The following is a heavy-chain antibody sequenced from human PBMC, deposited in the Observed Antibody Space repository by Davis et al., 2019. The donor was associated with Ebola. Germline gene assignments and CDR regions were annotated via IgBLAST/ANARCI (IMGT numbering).Heavy chain of an antibody. CDR1: GYTFTSYD. CDR2: MNPNSGNT. J-gene: IGHJ6*02. D-gene: IGHD6-6*01. CDR3: ARDSGIAARPRGDYYYYYGMDV. Sequence: AASVKVSCKASGYTFTSYDINWVRQATGQGLEWMGWMNPNSGNTGYAQKFQGRITMTRNISISTAYMELSSLRSEDTAVYYCARDSGIAARPRGDYYYYYGMDVWGQGTTVTVSS. V-gene: IGHV1-8*01.